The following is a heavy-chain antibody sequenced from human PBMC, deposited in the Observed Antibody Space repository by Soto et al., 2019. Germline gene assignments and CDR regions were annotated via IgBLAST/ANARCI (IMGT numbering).Heavy chain of an antibody. CDR2: IYSGGST. J-gene: IGHJ4*02. CDR3: ASRDNKGAFDY. V-gene: IGHV3-53*01. D-gene: IGHD3-10*01. Sequence: AGGSLRLSCAASGFTVSSNYMSWVRQAPGKGLEWVSVIYSGGSTYYADSVKGRFTISRDNSKNTLYLQMNSLRAEDTAVYYCASRDNKGAFDYWGQGTLVTVSS. CDR1: GFTVSSNY.